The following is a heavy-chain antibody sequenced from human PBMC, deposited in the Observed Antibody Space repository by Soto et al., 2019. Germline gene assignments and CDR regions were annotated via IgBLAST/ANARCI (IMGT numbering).Heavy chain of an antibody. V-gene: IGHV1-18*01. J-gene: IGHJ4*01. CDR2: ISVYNGNT. CDR3: ARVFAREPIPIYY. Sequence: ASVKASCKASGYPFTSYGISWVRQAPGQGLEWMGWISVYNGNTNYAQKLQGRVTMTTNASTSTGNMELRSLRADDTAVYYCARVFAREPIPIYYWGQGTLVTVSS. D-gene: IGHD3-3*01. CDR1: GYPFTSYG.